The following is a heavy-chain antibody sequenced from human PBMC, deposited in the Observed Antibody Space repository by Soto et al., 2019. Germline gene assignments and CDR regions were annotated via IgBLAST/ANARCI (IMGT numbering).Heavy chain of an antibody. CDR2: IFYRGGT. D-gene: IGHD2-2*01. CDR3: ARVGAKYCSSTSCSYYGMDV. CDR1: GSSISSYY. V-gene: IGHV4-59*01. J-gene: IGHJ6*02. Sequence: KTSETLSLTCSVSGSSISSYYWSWIRQTPGKGLEWIGYIFYRGGTAYNPSLKSRFTISIDMSKSQFSLRLNSVTAADTATYYCARVGAKYCSSTSCSYYGMDVWGQGTTVTVSS.